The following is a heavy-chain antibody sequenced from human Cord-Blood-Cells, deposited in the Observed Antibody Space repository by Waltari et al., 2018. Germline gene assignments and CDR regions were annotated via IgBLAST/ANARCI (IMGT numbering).Heavy chain of an antibody. D-gene: IGHD6-6*01. Sequence: QVQLVQSGAEVKKPGASVKVSCKASGYTFTGYYMHWVRQAPGQGLEWMGWINPNSGGTNYEQKFQGRVTMTRDTSISTAYMELSRLRSDDTAVYYCAGENSSSGYWGQGTLVTVSS. CDR3: AGENSSSGY. CDR2: INPNSGGT. V-gene: IGHV1-2*02. J-gene: IGHJ4*02. CDR1: GYTFTGYY.